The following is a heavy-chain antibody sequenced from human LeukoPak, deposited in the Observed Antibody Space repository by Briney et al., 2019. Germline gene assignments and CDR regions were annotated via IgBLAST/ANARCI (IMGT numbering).Heavy chain of an antibody. J-gene: IGHJ5*02. CDR2: INPNSGGT. Sequence: ASVKISCKASGYTFTGYYMHWVRHAPGQGLEWMGWINPNSGGTNYAQKFQGRVTMTRDTSISTAYMELSRLRSDDTAVYYCARDGKRDYSNYNWFDPWGEGTLVTVSS. CDR3: ARDGKRDYSNYNWFDP. D-gene: IGHD4-11*01. CDR1: GYTFTGYY. V-gene: IGHV1-2*02.